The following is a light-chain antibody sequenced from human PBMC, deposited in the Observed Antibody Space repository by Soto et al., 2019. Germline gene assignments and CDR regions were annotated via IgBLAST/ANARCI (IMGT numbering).Light chain of an antibody. J-gene: IGKJ4*01. Sequence: EVVLTQSPATLSLSPGERVTLSCRASQNINTYLAWHQHKPGRGPRLLIYDASSRAHGIPARFSGSGSGTDFTLTISSLEPEDSAVYYCQQRTNWPLTFGGGTKVEIK. V-gene: IGKV3-11*01. CDR2: DAS. CDR1: QNINTY. CDR3: QQRTNWPLT.